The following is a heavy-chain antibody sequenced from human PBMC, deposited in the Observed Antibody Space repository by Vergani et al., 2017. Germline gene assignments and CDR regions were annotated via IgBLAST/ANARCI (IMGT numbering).Heavy chain of an antibody. Sequence: EVQLVESGGGLVQPGGSLRLSCAASGFTFSSYWMSWVRQAPGKGLEWVANIKQDGSEKYYVDSVMGRFTISRDNAKNSLYLQMNSLRAEDTAVYYCAKHFRGWGIDYWGQGTQVIVSS. CDR1: GFTFSSYW. V-gene: IGHV3-7*01. D-gene: IGHD3-16*01. J-gene: IGHJ4*02. CDR2: IKQDGSEK. CDR3: AKHFRGWGIDY.